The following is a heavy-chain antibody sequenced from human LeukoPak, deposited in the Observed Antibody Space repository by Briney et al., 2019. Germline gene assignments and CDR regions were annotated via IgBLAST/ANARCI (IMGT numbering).Heavy chain of an antibody. CDR2: IQPDGSEQ. CDR1: GFSFSSHW. J-gene: IGHJ5*02. Sequence: QTGGSLRLSCAASGFSFSSHWMSWVRQAPGKGLEWVGNIQPDGSEQYPVDSVKGRFTISRDNARNSMFLQMNSLRVDDTAVYYCASQSYARFDPWGQGTLVTVSS. D-gene: IGHD3-16*01. CDR3: ASQSYARFDP. V-gene: IGHV3-7*01.